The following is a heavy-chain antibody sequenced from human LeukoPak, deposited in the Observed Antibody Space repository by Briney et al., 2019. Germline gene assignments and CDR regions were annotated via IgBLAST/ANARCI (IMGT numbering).Heavy chain of an antibody. CDR1: GFTFSSYS. CDR3: ARGQVGATWSDY. Sequence: PGGSLRLSCAASGFTFSSYSMNWVRQPPGKGLEWIGSIYYSGSTYYNPSLKSRVTISVDTSKNQFSLKLSSVTAADTAVYYCARGQVGATWSDYWGQGTLVTVSS. V-gene: IGHV4-39*07. CDR2: IYYSGST. D-gene: IGHD1-26*01. J-gene: IGHJ4*02.